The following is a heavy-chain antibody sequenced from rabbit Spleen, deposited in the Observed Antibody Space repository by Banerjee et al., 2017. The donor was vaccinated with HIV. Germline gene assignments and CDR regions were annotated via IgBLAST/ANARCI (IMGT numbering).Heavy chain of an antibody. CDR1: GFSFSDRDV. Sequence: QEQLEESGGGLVKPGGSLTLTCKASGFSFSDRDVMCWVRQAPGKGLEWIACINIVTGKDVYTTWAKGRFIMSRTSSTTVTLQMTSLTASDTATYFCARPLINTGIGLSLWGQGSLVTVS. J-gene: IGHJ4*01. CDR3: ARPLINTGIGLSL. D-gene: IGHD7-1*01. CDR2: INIVTGKD. V-gene: IGHV1S45*01.